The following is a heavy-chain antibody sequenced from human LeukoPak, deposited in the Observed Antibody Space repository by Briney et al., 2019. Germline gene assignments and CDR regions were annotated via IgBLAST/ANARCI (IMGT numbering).Heavy chain of an antibody. V-gene: IGHV3-23*01. D-gene: IGHD1-26*01. CDR1: GFTFSQYA. CDR3: AKFVGAQAY. Sequence: GGSLRLSCEASGFTFSQYAMTWVRQAPGKGLEWVSVISHSGGGTYYADSVRGRFTISRDNSKNTLYLQLNSLKADDTAVYYCAKFVGAQAYWGQGTPLTVSS. J-gene: IGHJ4*02. CDR2: ISHSGGGT.